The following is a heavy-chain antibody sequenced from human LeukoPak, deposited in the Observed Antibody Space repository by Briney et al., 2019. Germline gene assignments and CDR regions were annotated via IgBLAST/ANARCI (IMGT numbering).Heavy chain of an antibody. CDR1: GGSISSSSHY. Sequence: SETLSLTCSVSGGSISSSSHYWDWIRQPPGEGLEWIGSIYSGSTYYNPSLKSRVTISVDTSKNQFSLKLISVTAADTAVYYCAREDTGGLDYWGQGILVTVSP. CDR2: IYSGST. V-gene: IGHV4-39*07. CDR3: AREDTGGLDY. J-gene: IGHJ4*02. D-gene: IGHD2-8*02.